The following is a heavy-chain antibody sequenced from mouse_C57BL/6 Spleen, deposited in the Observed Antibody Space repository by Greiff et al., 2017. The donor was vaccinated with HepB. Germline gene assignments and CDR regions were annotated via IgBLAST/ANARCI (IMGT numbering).Heavy chain of an antibody. J-gene: IGHJ4*01. CDR1: GYAFSSYW. CDR3: ARDDYDVGYYAMDY. V-gene: IGHV1-80*01. CDR2: IYPGDGDT. Sequence: QVHVKQSGAELVKPGASVKISCKASGYAFSSYWMNWVKQRPGKGLEWIGQIYPGDGDTNYNGKFKGKATLTADKSSSTAYMQLSSLTSEDSAVYFCARDDYDVGYYAMDYWGQGTSVTVSS. D-gene: IGHD2-4*01.